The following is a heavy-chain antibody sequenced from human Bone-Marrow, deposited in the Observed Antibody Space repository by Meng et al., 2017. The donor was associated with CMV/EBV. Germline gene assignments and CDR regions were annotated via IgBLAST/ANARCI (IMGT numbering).Heavy chain of an antibody. CDR3: ARSHLGFAGY. Sequence: VQPVELGGGLVKPGGSLRRSCAASGFTFSSYSMNWVRQAPGKGLEWVSSISSSSSYIYYADSVKGRFTISRDNAKNSLYLQMNSLRAEDTAVYYCARSHLGFAGYWGQGTLVTVSS. D-gene: IGHD3-16*01. J-gene: IGHJ4*02. V-gene: IGHV3-21*01. CDR1: GFTFSSYS. CDR2: ISSSSSYI.